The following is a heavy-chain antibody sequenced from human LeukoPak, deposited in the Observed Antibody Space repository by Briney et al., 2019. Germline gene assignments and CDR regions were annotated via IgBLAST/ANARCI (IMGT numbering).Heavy chain of an antibody. CDR1: GGSISSYY. D-gene: IGHD3-10*01. CDR2: IYYSGST. V-gene: IGHV4-59*01. Sequence: SETLSLTCTVSGGSISSYYWSWIRQPPGKGLEWIGYIYYSGSTNYNPSLKSRVTISVDTSKNQFSLKLSSVTAAGTAVYYCARGADYYGSGSYYNVLDYWGQGTLVTVSS. J-gene: IGHJ4*02. CDR3: ARGADYYGSGSYYNVLDY.